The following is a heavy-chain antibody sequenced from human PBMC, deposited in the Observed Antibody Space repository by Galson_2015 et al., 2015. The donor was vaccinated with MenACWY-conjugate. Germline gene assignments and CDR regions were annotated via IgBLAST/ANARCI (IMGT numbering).Heavy chain of an antibody. CDR1: SFTFSNAW. V-gene: IGHV3-15*07. CDR2: IKSKTDGGTT. CDR3: TTGPNSGSYFPLDY. D-gene: IGHD1-26*01. J-gene: IGHJ4*02. Sequence: SLRLSCAASSFTFSNAWMNWVRQAPGKGLEWVGRIKSKTDGGTTDYAAPVKGRFTISRDDSKNTLYLQMNSLKTEDTAVYYCTTGPNSGSYFPLDYWGQGTLVTVSS.